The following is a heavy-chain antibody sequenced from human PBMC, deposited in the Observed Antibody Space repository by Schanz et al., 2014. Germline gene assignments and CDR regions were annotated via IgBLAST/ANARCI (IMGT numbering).Heavy chain of an antibody. V-gene: IGHV3-21*02. D-gene: IGHD5-12*01. J-gene: IGHJ3*01. Sequence: EVQLVESGGGLVKPGGSLRLSCAASGFTFSSYSMNWVRQAPGRGLEWISSISSSSSYISYADSVKGRFTISRDNAKNTQNLPLNGQRAEDTAGYRCTGAVAAIRGDSGDVWGQGTMVAVSS. CDR3: TGAVAAIRGDSGDV. CDR1: GFTFSSYS. CDR2: ISSSSSYI.